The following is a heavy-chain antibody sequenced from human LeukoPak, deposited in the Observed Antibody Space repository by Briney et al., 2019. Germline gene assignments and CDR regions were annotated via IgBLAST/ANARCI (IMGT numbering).Heavy chain of an antibody. CDR1: GASLSSYY. Sequence: SETLSLNCTVSGASLSSYYWSWIRDVPGTGLEWIGSIYYSGVTNFNPSLKRRIAMSVDTSRNLFSLKVTSVTAADTAVYYCARREGSHYSVDVWGQGTTVTVSS. CDR3: ARREGSHYSVDV. D-gene: IGHD5-12*01. J-gene: IGHJ6*02. CDR2: IYYSGVT. V-gene: IGHV4-59*08.